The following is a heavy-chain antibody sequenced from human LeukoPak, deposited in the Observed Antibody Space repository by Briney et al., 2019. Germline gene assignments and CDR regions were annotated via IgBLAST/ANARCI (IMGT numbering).Heavy chain of an antibody. V-gene: IGHV4-59*08. CDR3: ARSSNTMIAGTYYYYYGMDV. Sequence: SETLSLTCTVSGGSISSYYWSWIRQPPGKGLEWIGYIYYSGSTNYNPSLKSRVTISVDTSKNQFSLKLSSVTAADTAVYYCARSSNTMIAGTYYYYYGMDVWGQGTTVTVSS. CDR1: GGSISSYY. D-gene: IGHD3-22*01. J-gene: IGHJ6*02. CDR2: IYYSGST.